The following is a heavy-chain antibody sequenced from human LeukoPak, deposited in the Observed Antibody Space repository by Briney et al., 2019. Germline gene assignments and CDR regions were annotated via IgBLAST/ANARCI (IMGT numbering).Heavy chain of an antibody. Sequence: GGSLRLSCSASGFTFSNYAVHWVRQAPGKGLEWVAVISYDGSYKLYADSVKGRFTISRDNSKNTLYLQMNSLRADDTAVYYCARDRYYDVLGRDAFDLWGQGTMVTVSS. D-gene: IGHD3-3*01. J-gene: IGHJ3*01. CDR3: ARDRYYDVLGRDAFDL. CDR2: ISYDGSYK. V-gene: IGHV3-30-3*01. CDR1: GFTFSNYA.